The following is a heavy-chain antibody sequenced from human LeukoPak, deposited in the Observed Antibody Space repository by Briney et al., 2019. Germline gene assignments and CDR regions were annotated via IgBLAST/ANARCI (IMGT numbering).Heavy chain of an antibody. Sequence: SETLSLTCTVSGGSISSSSYYWGWIRQPPGKGLEWIGSIYYSGSTYYNPPLKSRVTISVDTSKNQFSLKLSSVTAADTAVYYCARPQEYCNSTSCYPLGWFDPWGQGTLVTVSS. CDR3: ARPQEYCNSTSCYPLGWFDP. V-gene: IGHV4-39*01. CDR1: GGSISSSSYY. CDR2: IYYSGST. D-gene: IGHD2-2*01. J-gene: IGHJ5*02.